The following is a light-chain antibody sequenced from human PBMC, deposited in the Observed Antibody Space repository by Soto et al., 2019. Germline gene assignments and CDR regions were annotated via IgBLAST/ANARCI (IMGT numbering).Light chain of an antibody. V-gene: IGKV3-20*01. CDR3: QQYGSSPLT. CDR1: QSVSGSY. Sequence: EIVLTQSPGTLSLSPGERATLSCRASQSVSGSYLAWYQQKPGQAPRLRIYGESSRATAIPGRFSGSASGTDFTITISRLEPEDFAVFYCQQYGSSPLTFGGGTRVEIK. J-gene: IGKJ4*01. CDR2: GES.